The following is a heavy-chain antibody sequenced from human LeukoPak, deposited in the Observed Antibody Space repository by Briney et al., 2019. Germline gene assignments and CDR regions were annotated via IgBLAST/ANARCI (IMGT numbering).Heavy chain of an antibody. D-gene: IGHD2-2*01. CDR1: GFTFSSYS. Sequence: PGGSLRLSCAASGFTFSSYSMNWVRQAPGKGQEWVSSISSTSSYLYSADSLKVRFTIPRTNAKNSLYLQMNSLRAEDTAVYYCARDWYQLLYYYGMDVWGQGTTVTVSS. CDR2: ISSTSSYL. J-gene: IGHJ6*02. V-gene: IGHV3-21*01. CDR3: ARDWYQLLYYYGMDV.